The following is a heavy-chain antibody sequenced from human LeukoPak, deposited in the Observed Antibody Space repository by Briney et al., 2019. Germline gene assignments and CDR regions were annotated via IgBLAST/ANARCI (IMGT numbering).Heavy chain of an antibody. Sequence: GGSLRLSCAASGFTFSSYSMNWVRQAPGKGLEWVSSIGSSSSYIYYADSVKGRFTISRDNAKNSLYLQMNSLRAEDTAVYYCARAVAGLVVIDYWGQGTLVTVSS. D-gene: IGHD2-8*02. CDR2: IGSSSSYI. J-gene: IGHJ4*02. V-gene: IGHV3-21*01. CDR3: ARAVAGLVVIDY. CDR1: GFTFSSYS.